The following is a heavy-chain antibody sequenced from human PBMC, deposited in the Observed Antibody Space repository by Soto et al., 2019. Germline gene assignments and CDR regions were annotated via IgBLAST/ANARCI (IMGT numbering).Heavy chain of an antibody. J-gene: IGHJ4*02. Sequence: EVQLLESGGGLVQPGGSLRLSCAASGFTFSSYAMSWVRQAPGKGLEWVSAISGSGGSTYYADSVKGRFTISRDNSKNPLYLQMNSLRAEDTAVYYCAKDSPYYDFWSGYYNYWGQGTLVTVSS. V-gene: IGHV3-23*01. CDR2: ISGSGGST. CDR3: AKDSPYYDFWSGYYNY. D-gene: IGHD3-3*01. CDR1: GFTFSSYA.